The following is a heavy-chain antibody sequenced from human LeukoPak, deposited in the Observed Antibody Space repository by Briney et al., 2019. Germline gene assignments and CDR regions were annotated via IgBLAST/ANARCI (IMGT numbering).Heavy chain of an antibody. CDR1: GFTFSDYY. CDR2: ISRGGSTT. D-gene: IGHD3-3*01. J-gene: IGHJ4*02. V-gene: IGHV3-11*04. CDR3: ARSDDFWSGYYWDY. Sequence: GGSLRLSCAASGFTFSDYYMSWLRQAPGKGLEWVSYISRGGSTTYYADSVKGRFTISRDNAKNSLYLQMNSLRAEDTAVYYWARSDDFWSGYYWDYWGQGTLVTVSS.